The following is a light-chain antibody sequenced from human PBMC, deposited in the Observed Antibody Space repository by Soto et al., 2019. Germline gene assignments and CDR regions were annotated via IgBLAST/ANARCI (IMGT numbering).Light chain of an antibody. CDR3: QQYGGWFP. J-gene: IGKJ1*01. V-gene: IGKV3-20*01. Sequence: EIVLTQSPGTLSLSPGERATLSCRASQSVSSSYLAWYQQKPGQAPRLLIYGASSRATGIPDRFSGSGSGTDFTLTISRLEPEDFAVYYCQQYGGWFPFGQGTKV. CDR1: QSVSSSY. CDR2: GAS.